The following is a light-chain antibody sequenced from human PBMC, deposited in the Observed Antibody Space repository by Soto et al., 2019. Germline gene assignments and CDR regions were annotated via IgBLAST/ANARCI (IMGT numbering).Light chain of an antibody. CDR3: LQHGSSPYT. V-gene: IGKV3-20*01. CDR2: GAS. J-gene: IGKJ2*01. Sequence: EIVLTQSPGTLSLSPGERATLSCRAIQSVSSSYLAWYQQKPGQAPRPLIYGASSRATGIPDRFSGSGSGTDFTLTISRLEPEDFAVYYCLQHGSSPYTFGQGTKLEIK. CDR1: QSVSSSY.